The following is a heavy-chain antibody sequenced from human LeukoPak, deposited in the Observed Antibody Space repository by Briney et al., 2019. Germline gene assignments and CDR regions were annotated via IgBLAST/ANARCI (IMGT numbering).Heavy chain of an antibody. J-gene: IGHJ4*02. Sequence: ASVKVSCKASGYTFTVYYMHWVRQAPGQGLEWMGWINPNSGGTNYAQKFQGRVTMTRDTSISTAHMELSRLRSDDTAVYYCASDTVTVAGTESNWGQGTLVTVSS. D-gene: IGHD6-19*01. CDR2: INPNSGGT. CDR1: GYTFTVYY. CDR3: ASDTVTVAGTESN. V-gene: IGHV1-2*02.